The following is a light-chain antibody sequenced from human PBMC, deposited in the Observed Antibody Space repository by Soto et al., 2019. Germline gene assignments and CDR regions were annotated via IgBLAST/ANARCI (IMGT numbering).Light chain of an antibody. CDR2: EVS. CDR1: NSDVGSYNL. Sequence: QSVLTQPASVSGSPGQSITISCTGTNSDVGSYNLVSWYQQHPGKAPKLMIYEVSKRPSGFSNRFSGSKSGNTASLTISGLQAEDEADYYCSSYAGXSTYVFGTGTKATVL. V-gene: IGLV2-23*02. J-gene: IGLJ1*01. CDR3: SSYAGXSTYV.